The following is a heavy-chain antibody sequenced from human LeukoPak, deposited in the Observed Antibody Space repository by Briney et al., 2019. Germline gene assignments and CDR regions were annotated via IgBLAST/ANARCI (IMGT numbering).Heavy chain of an antibody. V-gene: IGHV4-4*07. CDR1: GGSISSYY. CDR3: ARDLRDGYNLSFDP. D-gene: IGHD5-24*01. J-gene: IGHJ5*02. Sequence: SETLSLTCTVSGGSISSYYWSWIRRPAGKGLEWIGRIYTSGSTNYNPSLKSRVTMSVDTSKNQFSLKLSSVTAADTAVYYCARDLRDGYNLSFDPWGQGTLVTVSS. CDR2: IYTSGST.